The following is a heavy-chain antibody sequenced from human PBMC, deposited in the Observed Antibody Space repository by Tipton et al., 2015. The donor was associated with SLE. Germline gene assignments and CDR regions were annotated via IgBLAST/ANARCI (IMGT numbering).Heavy chain of an antibody. J-gene: IGHJ4*02. CDR1: GDSISGSTYY. V-gene: IGHV4-39*07. CDR3: ARGFFHDYWSAEQGRNSFYFDN. CDR2: ISYGGRN. D-gene: IGHD3-3*01. Sequence: LRLSRIVSGDSISGSTYYWGWIRQPPGKGLEWIGSISYGGRNYYNPSLKSRVTISVDTVKTQVSLKLTSVTAADTAMYFCARGFFHDYWSAEQGRNSFYFDNWGQGALVTVSS.